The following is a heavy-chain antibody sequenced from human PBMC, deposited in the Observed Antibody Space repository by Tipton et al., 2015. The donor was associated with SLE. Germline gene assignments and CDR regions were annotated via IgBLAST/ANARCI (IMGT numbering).Heavy chain of an antibody. CDR2: IYHSGST. J-gene: IGHJ4*02. V-gene: IGHV4-38-2*02. CDR1: GYSISSGYY. CDR3: ARGLGSDY. Sequence: LRLSCTVSGYSISSGYYWGWIRQPPGKGLEWIGSIYHSGSTYYNPSLKSRVTISVDTSKNQFSLKLSSVTAADTAVYYCARGLGSDYWGQGTLVTVSS. D-gene: IGHD3-16*01.